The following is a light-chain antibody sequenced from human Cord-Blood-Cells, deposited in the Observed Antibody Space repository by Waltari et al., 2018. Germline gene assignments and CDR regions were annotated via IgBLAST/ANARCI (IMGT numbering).Light chain of an antibody. Sequence: DIVMTQSPDSLAVSLGERATINCKSSQSVLYSSNNKNYLAWYQQKPGQPPKLLIYWASTRESGVPNRFRGSGSGTDVTLTISSLQAQYVSVYYCQQYYSTPITFGQGTRLEIK. CDR3: QQYYSTPIT. V-gene: IGKV4-1*01. J-gene: IGKJ5*01. CDR2: WAS. CDR1: QSVLYSSNNKNY.